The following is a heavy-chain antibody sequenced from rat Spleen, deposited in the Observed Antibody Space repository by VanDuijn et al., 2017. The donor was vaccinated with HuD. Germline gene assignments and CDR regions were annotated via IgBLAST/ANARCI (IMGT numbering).Heavy chain of an antibody. D-gene: IGHD1-6*01. Sequence: QVQLKESGPGLVQPSQTLSLTCTVSGLSLTSNSVSWIRQPPGKGLEWIAAVSSGGNTYHNSVLKSRLSISRDTSKSQVFLKMTSLQTEDTAMYFCARWRYTTDWFAYWGQGSLVTVSS. V-gene: IGHV2-6*01. CDR2: VSSGGNT. J-gene: IGHJ3*01. CDR1: GLSLTSNS. CDR3: ARWRYTTDWFAY.